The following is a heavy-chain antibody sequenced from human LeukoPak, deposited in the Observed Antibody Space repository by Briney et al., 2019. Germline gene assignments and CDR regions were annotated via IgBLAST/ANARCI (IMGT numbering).Heavy chain of an antibody. CDR3: ARSYYGSGRDAFDI. CDR1: GGSISSSSYY. CDR2: INHSGST. Sequence: SETLSLTCTVSGGSISSSSYYWGWIRQPPGKGLEWIGEINHSGSTNYNPSLKSRVTISVDTSKNQFSLKLSSVTAADTAVYYCARSYYGSGRDAFDIWGQGTMVTVSS. D-gene: IGHD3-10*01. J-gene: IGHJ3*02. V-gene: IGHV4-39*07.